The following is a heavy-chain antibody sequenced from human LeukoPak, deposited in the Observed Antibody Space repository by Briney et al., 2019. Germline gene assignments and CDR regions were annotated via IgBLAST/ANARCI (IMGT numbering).Heavy chain of an antibody. Sequence: GGPLRLSCAASGFTFSSSDMHWVRQATGKGLEWVSAIGTAGDTYYQGSVKGQFTISRDNSKNTLFLQMNSLRTEDTAVYYCARARETYYYVSGSYYPDVWGQGTTVTVSS. V-gene: IGHV3-13*01. J-gene: IGHJ6*02. CDR2: IGTAGDT. D-gene: IGHD3-10*01. CDR1: GFTFSSSD. CDR3: ARARETYYYVSGSYYPDV.